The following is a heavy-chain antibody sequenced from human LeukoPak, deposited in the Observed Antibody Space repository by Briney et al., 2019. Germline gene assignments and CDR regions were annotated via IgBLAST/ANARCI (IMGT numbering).Heavy chain of an antibody. CDR3: ARGALHVFDY. V-gene: IGHV3-48*03. J-gene: IGHJ4*02. Sequence: SGGSLRLSCAASGFIFSDYEINWLRQAPGKGLEWISCISTSGSTTYYADSVKGRFTISRDNAKNSLFLQMNTLTAEDTAVYYCARGALHVFDYWGQGTPVTVSS. CDR2: ISTSGSTT. D-gene: IGHD3-10*02. CDR1: GFIFSDYE.